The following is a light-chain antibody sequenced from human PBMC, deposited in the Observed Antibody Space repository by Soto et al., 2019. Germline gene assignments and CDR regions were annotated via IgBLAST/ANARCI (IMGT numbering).Light chain of an antibody. CDR2: EVT. V-gene: IGLV2-14*01. Sequence: QSALTQPASVSGSPGQSITISCIGTSSDVGGYNYVSWYQQHPGKAPKLMIYEVTNRPSGVSNRFSGSKSGNTASLTISGLQAEDEADYYCSSYTSSSNVDVIFGGGTKVTVL. CDR1: SSDVGGYNY. J-gene: IGLJ2*01. CDR3: SSYTSSSNVDVI.